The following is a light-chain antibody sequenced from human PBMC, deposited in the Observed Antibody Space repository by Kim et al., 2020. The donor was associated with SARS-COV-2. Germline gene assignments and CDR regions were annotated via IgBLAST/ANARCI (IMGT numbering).Light chain of an antibody. V-gene: IGLV10-54*01. CDR1: SKNDRNQG. CDR3: SAWDSSLSAWV. J-gene: IGLJ3*02. CDR2: RNN. Sequence: RKTEKLTSTGNSKNDRNQGAAWLHQSQVHATKRISYRNNNRPSGISERLYASRSGNTASLTITGLQPEDEADYYCSAWDSSLSAWVFGGGTKLTVL.